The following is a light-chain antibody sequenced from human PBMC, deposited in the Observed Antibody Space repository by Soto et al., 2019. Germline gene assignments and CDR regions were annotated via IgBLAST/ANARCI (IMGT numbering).Light chain of an antibody. CDR2: GAS. J-gene: IGKJ1*01. CDR1: QSVSSSY. Sequence: EIVLTEAPDTLSLSGGERATLSCVASQSVSSSYLAWYQQKPGQAPRLLIYGASSRATGIPDRFSGSGSGTDFTLTISRLEPEDFAVYYCQQYGSSLCTFGQGTKVDIK. V-gene: IGKV3-20*01. CDR3: QQYGSSLCT.